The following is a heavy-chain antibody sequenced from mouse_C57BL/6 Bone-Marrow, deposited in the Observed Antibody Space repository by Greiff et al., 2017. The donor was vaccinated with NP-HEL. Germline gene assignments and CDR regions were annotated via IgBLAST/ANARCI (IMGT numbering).Heavy chain of an antibody. V-gene: IGHV1-61*01. Sequence: QVQLQQPGAELVRPGSSVKLSCKASGYTFTSYWMDWVKQRPGQGLEWIGNIYPSDSETHYNQKFKDKATLTVDKSSSTAYMQLSSLTSEDSAVYYCALYDYVWYFEVWGTGTTVTVSS. CDR3: ALYDYVWYFEV. CDR1: GYTFTSYW. CDR2: IYPSDSET. J-gene: IGHJ1*03. D-gene: IGHD2-4*01.